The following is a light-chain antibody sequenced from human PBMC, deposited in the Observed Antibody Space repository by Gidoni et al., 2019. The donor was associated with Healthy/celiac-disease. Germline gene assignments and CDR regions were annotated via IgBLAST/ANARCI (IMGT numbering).Light chain of an antibody. CDR3: QHYNSYPYT. CDR2: KAS. J-gene: IGKJ2*01. CDR1: QTISSW. Sequence: DILMTQSPSTLSASVGDRVTITCRASQTISSWLAWYQQKSGKAPKLLIYKASSLEGGVPSRFSGSGSGTEFTLTISSLQPDDFATYFCQHYNSYPYTFXXXTKLEIK. V-gene: IGKV1-5*03.